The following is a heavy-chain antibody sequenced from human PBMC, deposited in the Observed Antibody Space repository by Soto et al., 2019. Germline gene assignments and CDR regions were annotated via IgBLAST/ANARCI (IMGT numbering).Heavy chain of an antibody. D-gene: IGHD1-26*01. V-gene: IGHV1-3*01. CDR3: ARGGSLYWYFDL. CDR2: INAGNGNT. Sequence: ASVKVSCKASGYTFTSYAMHWVRQAPGQRLEWMGWINAGNGNTKYSQKFQGRVTITRDTSASAAYMELSSLRSEDTAVYYCARGGSLYWYFDLWGRGTLVTVSS. CDR1: GYTFTSYA. J-gene: IGHJ2*01.